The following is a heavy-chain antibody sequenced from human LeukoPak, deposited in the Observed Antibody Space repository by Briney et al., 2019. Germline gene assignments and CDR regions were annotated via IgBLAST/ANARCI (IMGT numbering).Heavy chain of an antibody. Sequence: QSGGSLRLSCAASGFTFNTYAMTWVRQAPGKGLEWVSAISASGGSTYYADSVKGRFTISRDNSKNTLYLQMNSLRAEDTAVYYCAKANWNDVSSFDYWGQGTLVTVSS. CDR3: AKANWNDVSSFDY. J-gene: IGHJ4*02. CDR1: GFTFNTYA. V-gene: IGHV3-23*01. CDR2: ISASGGST. D-gene: IGHD1-1*01.